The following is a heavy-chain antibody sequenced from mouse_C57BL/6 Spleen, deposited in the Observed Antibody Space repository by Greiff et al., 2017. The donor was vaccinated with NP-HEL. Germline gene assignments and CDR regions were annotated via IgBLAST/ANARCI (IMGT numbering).Heavy chain of an antibody. V-gene: IGHV1-47*01. CDR2: FHPYNDDT. CDR1: GYTFTTYP. CDR3: ARRWDYDDGDWYFDV. D-gene: IGHD2-4*01. J-gene: IGHJ1*03. Sequence: QVQLKQSGAELVKPGASVKMSCKASGYTFTTYPIEWMKQNHGKSLEWIGNFHPYNDDTKYNEKFKGKATLTVEKSSSTVYLELSRLTSDDSAVYYGARRWDYDDGDWYFDVWGTGTTVTVSS.